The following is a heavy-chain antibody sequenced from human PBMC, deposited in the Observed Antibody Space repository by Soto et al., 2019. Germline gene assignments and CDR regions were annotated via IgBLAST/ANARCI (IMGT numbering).Heavy chain of an antibody. V-gene: IGHV3-23*01. Sequence: PGGSLRLSCAPSGFTFSNYAMFWVLQAPGKGLEWVSTIFAGGGSTYYADSVKGRFTISRDNSKNTLFLQMNSLRAEDTAVYFCAKDLIRGDGYIDFDYWGQGTLVTVSS. D-gene: IGHD3-10*01. CDR2: IFAGGGST. CDR3: AKDLIRGDGYIDFDY. CDR1: GFTFSNYA. J-gene: IGHJ4*02.